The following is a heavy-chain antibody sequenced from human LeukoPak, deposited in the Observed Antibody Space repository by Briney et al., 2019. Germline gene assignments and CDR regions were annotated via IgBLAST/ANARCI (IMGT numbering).Heavy chain of an antibody. V-gene: IGHV1-18*01. CDR3: ARASKRQPLTFDY. CDR2: VSPYNGDT. J-gene: IGHJ4*02. D-gene: IGHD6-13*01. CDR1: GYPFPNHG. Sequence: GASVKVSCKASGYPFPNHGFSWVRQAPGQGLEWMGWVSPYNGDTNYAQKFQGRVTMTTDTSTSTVYMELRSLRSDDTAVYYCARASKRQPLTFDYWGQGTLVTVSS.